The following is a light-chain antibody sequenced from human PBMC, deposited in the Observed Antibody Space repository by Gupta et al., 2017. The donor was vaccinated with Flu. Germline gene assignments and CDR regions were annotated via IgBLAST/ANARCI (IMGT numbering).Light chain of an antibody. J-gene: IGKJ4*01. V-gene: IGKV3-20*01. CDR3: LQDATSPLT. CDR1: QSVGNNF. CDR2: DAS. Sequence: EIVLTQSPGTLSLSPGARASQSVGNNFLAWYQQKPGQAPRLLIYDASIRAPGIPDRFSGSGSGTDFTLTISRLEPEDFTVYYCLQDATSPLTFACRTKVGIK.